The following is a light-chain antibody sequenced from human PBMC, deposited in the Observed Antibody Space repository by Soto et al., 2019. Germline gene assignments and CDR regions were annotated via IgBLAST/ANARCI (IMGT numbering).Light chain of an antibody. CDR3: QKFNDSPIT. CDR2: VAS. CDR1: QGISNY. J-gene: IGKJ5*01. Sequence: DILLSQSTSSLSASVGDRVTITCRASQGISNYLAWYQQKPGQVPKLLIYVASTLQSGVPSRFSGRVSGTDFSLSISSLQPEDFATYYCQKFNDSPITFGQGTRLEIK. V-gene: IGKV1-27*01.